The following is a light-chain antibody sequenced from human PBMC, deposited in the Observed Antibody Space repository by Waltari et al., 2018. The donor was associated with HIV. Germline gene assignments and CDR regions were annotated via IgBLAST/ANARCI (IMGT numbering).Light chain of an antibody. J-gene: IGLJ2*01. V-gene: IGLV3-1*01. CDR2: RDT. Sequence: SYGLTQPPSVSVSPGQTASITCSGDKLGDKYACWYQQKPGQSPVLVIYRDTKRPSGIPGRFSGSNSGNTATLTISGTQAMDEADYYCQAWDSSTVVFGGGTKLTVL. CDR3: QAWDSSTVV. CDR1: KLGDKY.